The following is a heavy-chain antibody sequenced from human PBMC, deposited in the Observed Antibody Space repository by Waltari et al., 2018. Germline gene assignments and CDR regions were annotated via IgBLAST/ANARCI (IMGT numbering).Heavy chain of an antibody. CDR3: ARVGELSLFSVYFDY. J-gene: IGHJ4*02. CDR2: IYYSGST. Sequence: QLQLQESGPGLVKPSEPMSLTCTVSGGSIRSSRYYWGWIRQPPGKGLEWIGSIYYSGSTYYNPSLKSRVTISVDTSKNQFSLKLSSVTAADTAVYYCARVGELSLFSVYFDYWGQGTLVTVSS. CDR1: GGSIRSSRYY. V-gene: IGHV4-39*07. D-gene: IGHD3-16*02.